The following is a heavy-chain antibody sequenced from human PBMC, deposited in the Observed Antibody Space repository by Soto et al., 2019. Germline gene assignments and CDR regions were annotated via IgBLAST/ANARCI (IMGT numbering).Heavy chain of an antibody. V-gene: IGHV3-23*01. J-gene: IGHJ3*02. D-gene: IGHD2-2*01. CDR1: GFTFSSYA. Sequence: GGSLRLSCAASGFTFSSYAMSWVRQAPGKGLKCDSAITASGDTTYYADSVKGRFTISRDNSKSTMYLQMNSLRAEDTAVYYCAKVRPLRDCTRTSCLGAFDIWGQGTMVSVSS. CDR2: ITASGDTT. CDR3: AKVRPLRDCTRTSCLGAFDI.